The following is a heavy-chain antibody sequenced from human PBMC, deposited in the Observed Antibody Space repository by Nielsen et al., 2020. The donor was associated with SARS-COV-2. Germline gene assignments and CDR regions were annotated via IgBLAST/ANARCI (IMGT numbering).Heavy chain of an antibody. Sequence: GESLKISCAASGFTFSSYAMHWVRQAPGKGLEWVAVISYDGSNKYYADSVKGRFTISRDNSKNTLYLQMNSLRAEDTAVYYCARVLPEGGSWNFDYWGQGTLVTVSS. J-gene: IGHJ4*02. D-gene: IGHD1-26*01. V-gene: IGHV3-30*04. CDR1: GFTFSSYA. CDR3: ARVLPEGGSWNFDY. CDR2: ISYDGSNK.